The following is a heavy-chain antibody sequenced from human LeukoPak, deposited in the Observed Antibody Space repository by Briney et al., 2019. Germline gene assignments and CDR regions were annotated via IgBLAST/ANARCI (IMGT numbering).Heavy chain of an antibody. J-gene: IGHJ4*02. D-gene: IGHD5-18*01. CDR1: GFTFSNFA. Sequence: PGGSLRLSCAASGFTFSNFAMHWARQAPGKGLHWVALSYDGSRKYYADSVKGRFTISRDSSTNTVYLEMYSLRPEDTAVYCARDHSYGYAYSFDFWGRGNLVTVSS. CDR3: ARDHSYGYAYSFDF. V-gene: IGHV3-30*02. CDR2: LSYDGSRK.